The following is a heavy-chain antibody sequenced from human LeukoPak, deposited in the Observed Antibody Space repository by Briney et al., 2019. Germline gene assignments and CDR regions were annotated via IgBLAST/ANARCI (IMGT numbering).Heavy chain of an antibody. CDR2: IYYSGSI. Sequence: SETLSLTCTVSGGSISSYYWSWIRQPPGKGLEWIGYIYYSGSINYNHSLKSRVTISVDTSKNQFSLKLSSVTAADTAVYYCARDILTGYSNWFDPWGQGTLVTVSS. V-gene: IGHV4-59*01. D-gene: IGHD3-9*01. CDR1: GGSISSYY. CDR3: ARDILTGYSNWFDP. J-gene: IGHJ5*02.